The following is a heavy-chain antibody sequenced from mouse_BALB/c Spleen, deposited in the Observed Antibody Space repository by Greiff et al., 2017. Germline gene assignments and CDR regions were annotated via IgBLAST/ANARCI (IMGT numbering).Heavy chain of an antibody. V-gene: IGHV5-4*02. D-gene: IGHD2-12*01. CDR1: GFTFSDYY. J-gene: IGHJ4*01. CDR3: ASAYYNYAMDY. CDR2: ISDGGSYT. Sequence: EVQLVESGGGLVKPGGSLKLSCAASGFTFSDYYMYWVRQTPEKRLEWVATISDGGSYTYYPDSVKGRFTISRDNAKNNLYLQMSSLKSEDTAMYYCASAYYNYAMDYWGQGTSVTVSS.